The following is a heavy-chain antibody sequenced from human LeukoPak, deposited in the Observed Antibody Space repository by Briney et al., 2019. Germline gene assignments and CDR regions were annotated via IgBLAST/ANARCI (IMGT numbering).Heavy chain of an antibody. V-gene: IGHV3-7*01. CDR3: AGTGSSWSYNWFDP. CDR2: IKQDGSEK. CDR1: GFTFSSYW. D-gene: IGHD6-13*01. J-gene: IGHJ5*02. Sequence: GGPLRLSCAASGFTFSSYWMSWVRQAPGKGLEWVANIKQDGSEKYYVDSVKGRFTISRDNAKNSLYLQMNSLRAEDTAVYYCAGTGSSWSYNWFDPWGQGTLVTVSS.